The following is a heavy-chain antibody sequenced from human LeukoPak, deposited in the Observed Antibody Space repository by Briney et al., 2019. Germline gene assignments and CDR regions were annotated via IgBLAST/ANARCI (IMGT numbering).Heavy chain of an antibody. J-gene: IGHJ4*02. CDR2: IQQDGSEK. V-gene: IGHV3-7*03. CDR3: ARAPLLYFDWCYFDY. CDR1: GFTFSNYW. D-gene: IGHD3-9*01. Sequence: GGSLRLSCAASGFTFSNYWMSWVRQAPGKGLEWVANIQQDGSEKYYVDSVKGRFTISRDNSKNTLYLQMNSLRVEDTAVYYCARAPLLYFDWCYFDYWGQGTLVTVSS.